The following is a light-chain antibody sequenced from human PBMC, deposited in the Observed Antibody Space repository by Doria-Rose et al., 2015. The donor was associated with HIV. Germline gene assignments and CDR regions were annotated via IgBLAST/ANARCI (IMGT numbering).Light chain of an antibody. CDR2: EAS. CDR1: QSINSW. V-gene: IGKV1-5*03. Sequence: SPSTLSASVGDRVTITCRASQSINSWLAWYQQKPGKAPKLLIYEASTLQSGVPSRFSGIGSGTEFTLTTSSLQPDDFATYYCQQYHNYPRTFGQGTKVEIK. J-gene: IGKJ1*01. CDR3: QQYHNYPRT.